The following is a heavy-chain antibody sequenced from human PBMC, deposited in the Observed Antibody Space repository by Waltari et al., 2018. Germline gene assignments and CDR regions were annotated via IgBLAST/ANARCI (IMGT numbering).Heavy chain of an antibody. J-gene: IGHJ3*02. CDR1: GFTFSRYG. D-gene: IGHD3-10*01. Sequence: QVQLVESGGGVVQPGRSLRLSCAASGFTFSRYGMHWVRQAPGKGLEWVAVIWYDGSNKYYADSVKGRFTISRDNSKNTLYLQMNSLRAEDTAVYYCARDLLSSVRGNAFDIWGQGTMVTVSS. CDR2: IWYDGSNK. V-gene: IGHV3-33*01. CDR3: ARDLLSSVRGNAFDI.